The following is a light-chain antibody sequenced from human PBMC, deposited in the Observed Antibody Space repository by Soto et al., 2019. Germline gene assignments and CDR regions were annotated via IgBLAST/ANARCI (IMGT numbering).Light chain of an antibody. CDR2: AAS. V-gene: IGKV1-39*01. CDR3: QQSYSTPWT. Sequence: DIQMTQSPSSLSASVGDRVTITCRASQSISIYLNWYQQKPGKAPKLLISAASSLQRGVPSRFSGSGSGTDFTRTISSLQPEDFTTYYCQQSYSTPWTFGQGTKVEIK. CDR1: QSISIY. J-gene: IGKJ1*01.